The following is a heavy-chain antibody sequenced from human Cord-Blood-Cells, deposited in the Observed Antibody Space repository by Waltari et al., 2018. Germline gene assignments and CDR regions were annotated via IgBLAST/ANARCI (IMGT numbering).Heavy chain of an antibody. CDR2: INHSGST. J-gene: IGHJ4*02. Sequence: QVQLQQWGAGLLKPLETLSLTCAVYGGSFSGYYWSWIRQPPGKGLEWIGEINHSGSTNYNPALKSRVTISVDTSKNQFSLKLSSVTAADTAVYYCARGYCSSTSCYTRRGNYFDYWGQGTLVTVSS. D-gene: IGHD2-2*02. V-gene: IGHV4-34*01. CDR3: ARGYCSSTSCYTRRGNYFDY. CDR1: GGSFSGYY.